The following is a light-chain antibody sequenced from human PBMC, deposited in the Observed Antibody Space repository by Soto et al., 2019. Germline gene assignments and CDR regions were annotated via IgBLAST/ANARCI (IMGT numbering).Light chain of an antibody. CDR2: DVS. V-gene: IGLV2-14*03. J-gene: IGLJ2*01. CDR3: SSYTSSSTVV. CDR1: SGDVGGYNY. Sequence: QSARTQPASVSGSPGQSITISCTGTSGDVGGYNYVSWDQHPPGKAPKLMIYDVSNRPSGVSNRFSGSKSGNTASLTISGLQAEDEDDYYCSSYTSSSTVVFGGGTKLT.